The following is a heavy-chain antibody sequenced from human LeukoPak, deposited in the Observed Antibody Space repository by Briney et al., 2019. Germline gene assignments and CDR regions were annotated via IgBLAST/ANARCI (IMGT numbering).Heavy chain of an antibody. CDR2: IHQDGNEK. Sequence: GGSVRLSCTASGFTFSTYWMRWVRQAPGKGREWVANIHQDGNEKYYVDSVKGRSTISRDNAKNSLYLQMNSLRAEDTAVYYCARGDKFSGDYWGQGTLVTVS. J-gene: IGHJ4*02. CDR3: ARGDKFSGDY. CDR1: GFTFSTYW. D-gene: IGHD2-15*01. V-gene: IGHV3-7*04.